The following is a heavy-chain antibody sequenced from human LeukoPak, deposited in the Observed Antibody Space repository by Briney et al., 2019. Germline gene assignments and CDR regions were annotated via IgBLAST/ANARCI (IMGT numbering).Heavy chain of an antibody. CDR2: IIPIFGTA. V-gene: IGHV1-69*01. CDR1: GGTFSSYA. D-gene: IGHD2-2*01. Sequence: GSSVNVSRKASGGTFSSYAISWVRQAPGQGLEWMGGIIPIFGTANYAQKFQGRVTITADESTSTAYMELSSLRSEDTAVYYCARGYCSSTSCPKGYWGQGTLVTVSS. CDR3: ARGYCSSTSCPKGY. J-gene: IGHJ4*02.